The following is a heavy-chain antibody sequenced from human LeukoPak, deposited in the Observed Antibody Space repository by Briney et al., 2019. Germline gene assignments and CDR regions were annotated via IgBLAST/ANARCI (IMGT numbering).Heavy chain of an antibody. Sequence: GGSLRLSCAASGFTFSSYAMHWVRQAPGKGLEWVAVISYDGSNKYYADSVKGRFTISRDNSKNTLYLQMNSLRAEDTAVYYCARGSGITIFGVVYWGQGTLVTVSS. CDR1: GFTFSSYA. D-gene: IGHD3-3*01. CDR2: ISYDGSNK. J-gene: IGHJ4*02. V-gene: IGHV3-30-3*01. CDR3: ARGSGITIFGVVY.